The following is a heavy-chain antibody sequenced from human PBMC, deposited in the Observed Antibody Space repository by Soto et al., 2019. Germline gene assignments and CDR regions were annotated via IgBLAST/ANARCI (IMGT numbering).Heavy chain of an antibody. J-gene: IGHJ6*02. D-gene: IGHD3-9*01. CDR3: ARGPPHPHYDILTGYPKRAYYGMDV. CDR1: GGTFSSYA. V-gene: IGHV1-69*01. Sequence: QVQLVQSGAEVKKPGSSVKVSCKASGGTFSSYAISWVRQAPGQGLEWMGGIIPIFGTANYAQKFQGRVTITADESTSTAYMELSSLRSEDTAVYYCARGPPHPHYDILTGYPKRAYYGMDVWGQGTTVTVSS. CDR2: IIPIFGTA.